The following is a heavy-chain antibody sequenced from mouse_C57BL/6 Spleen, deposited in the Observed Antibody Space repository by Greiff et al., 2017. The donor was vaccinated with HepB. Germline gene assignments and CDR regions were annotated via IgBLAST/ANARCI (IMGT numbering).Heavy chain of an antibody. Sequence: VQLKQPGAELVMPGASVKLSCKASGYTFTSYWMHWVKQRPGQGLEWIGEIDPSDSYTNYNQKFKGKSTLTVDKSSSTAYMQLSSLTSEDSAVYYCARDTQLRLRYYAMDYWGQGTSVTVSS. CDR2: IDPSDSYT. D-gene: IGHD3-2*02. J-gene: IGHJ4*01. V-gene: IGHV1-69*01. CDR1: GYTFTSYW. CDR3: ARDTQLRLRYYAMDY.